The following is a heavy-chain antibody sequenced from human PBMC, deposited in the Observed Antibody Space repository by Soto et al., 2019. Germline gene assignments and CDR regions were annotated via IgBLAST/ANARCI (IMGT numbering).Heavy chain of an antibody. CDR2: ISGSGGST. J-gene: IGHJ5*02. CDR3: AKAARITMVRGVTNNWFDP. CDR1: GFTFSSYA. Sequence: GSLRLSCAASGFTFSSYAMSWVRQAPGKGLEWVSAISGSGGSTYYADSVKGRFTISRDNSKNTLYLQMNSLRAEDTAVYYCAKAARITMVRGVTNNWFDPWGQGTLVTVSS. D-gene: IGHD3-10*01. V-gene: IGHV3-23*01.